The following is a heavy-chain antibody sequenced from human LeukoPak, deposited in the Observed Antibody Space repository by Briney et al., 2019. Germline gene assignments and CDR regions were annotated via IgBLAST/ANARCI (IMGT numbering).Heavy chain of an antibody. J-gene: IGHJ5*02. D-gene: IGHD3-9*01. CDR1: GYTFISYG. Sequence: ASVKVSCKASGYTFISYGISWVRQAPGQGLEWMGWINAYNGNTNHAQKLQGRVTMTRDTSTNTVYMDLSSLRSDDTAVYYCARVGYYDILTGYYSDPWGQGTLVTVSS. CDR3: ARVGYYDILTGYYSDP. V-gene: IGHV1-18*01. CDR2: INAYNGNT.